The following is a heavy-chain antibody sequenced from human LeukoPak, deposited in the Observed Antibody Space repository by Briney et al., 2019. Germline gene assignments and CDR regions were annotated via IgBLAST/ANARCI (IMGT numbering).Heavy chain of an antibody. Sequence: ASVTVSFKASGYTFTDYYMHWVRQAPGQGLEWMGWINPNSGGTNYAQKFQGWVTMTRDTSISTAYMELSRLRSDDTAVYYCARSPRVATILAFDIWGQGTMVTVSS. CDR1: GYTFTDYY. CDR2: INPNSGGT. J-gene: IGHJ3*02. D-gene: IGHD5-12*01. V-gene: IGHV1-2*04. CDR3: ARSPRVATILAFDI.